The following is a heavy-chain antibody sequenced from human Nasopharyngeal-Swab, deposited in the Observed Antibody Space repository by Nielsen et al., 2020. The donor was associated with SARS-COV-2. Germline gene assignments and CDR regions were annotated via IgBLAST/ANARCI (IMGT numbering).Heavy chain of an antibody. J-gene: IGHJ4*02. Sequence: WILQPPGKGLEWVSSISSSSSYIYYADSVKGRFTISRDNAKNSLYLQMNSLRAEDTAVYYCARTILSSSPEEGFDYWGQGTLVTVSS. V-gene: IGHV3-21*01. D-gene: IGHD6-6*01. CDR3: ARTILSSSPEEGFDY. CDR2: ISSSSSYI.